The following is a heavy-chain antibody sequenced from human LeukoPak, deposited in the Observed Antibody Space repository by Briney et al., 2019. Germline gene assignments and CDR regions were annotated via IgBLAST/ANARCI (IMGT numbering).Heavy chain of an antibody. J-gene: IGHJ4*02. D-gene: IGHD4-17*01. CDR2: INSDGINT. V-gene: IGHV3-74*01. Sequence: GGSLRLSCAASGFTFSNYWMHWVRQAPGKGLVWVSRINSDGINTSYADSVKGRFTIFRDNSKNTLYLQMNSLRSEDTAVYYCTRGARKGDDYGGFFDFWGQGTLVTVSS. CDR3: TRGARKGDDYGGFFDF. CDR1: GFTFSNYW.